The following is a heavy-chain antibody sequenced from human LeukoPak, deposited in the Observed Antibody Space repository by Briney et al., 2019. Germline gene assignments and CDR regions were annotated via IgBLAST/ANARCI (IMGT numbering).Heavy chain of an antibody. V-gene: IGHV1-58*02. J-gene: IGHJ3*02. CDR1: GFTFTSSA. D-gene: IGHD3-22*01. CDR2: IVVGSGNT. Sequence: VASVKVSCKASGFTFTSSAMQWVRRARGQRLEWIGWIVVGSGNTNYAQKFQERVTITRDMSTSTAYMELSSLRSEDTAVYYCAAFGSSGYKDAFDIWGQGTMVTVSS. CDR3: AAFGSSGYKDAFDI.